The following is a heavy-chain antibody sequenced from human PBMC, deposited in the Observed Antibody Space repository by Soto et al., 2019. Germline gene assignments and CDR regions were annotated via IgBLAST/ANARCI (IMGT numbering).Heavy chain of an antibody. D-gene: IGHD3-10*01. J-gene: IGHJ4*02. Sequence: GGSLRLSCAASGFTFSSYGMHWVRQAPGKGLEWVAAIWYDGSNKYYADSVKGRFTISRDNSKNTLYLQMNSLRAEDTAVYYCARELRMVFYYFDYWGQGTLVTVSS. CDR1: GFTFSSYG. CDR2: IWYDGSNK. CDR3: ARELRMVFYYFDY. V-gene: IGHV3-33*08.